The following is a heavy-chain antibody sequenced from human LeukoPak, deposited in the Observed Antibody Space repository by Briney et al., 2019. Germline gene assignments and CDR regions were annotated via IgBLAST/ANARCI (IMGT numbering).Heavy chain of an antibody. CDR2: ISSSGSTI. V-gene: IGHV3-11*01. CDR3: ARAGLRFLEWDLGY. D-gene: IGHD3-3*01. Sequence: GGSLRLSCAASGFTFSDYYMSWIRQAPGKGLGWVSYISSSGSTIYYADSVKGRFTISRDNAKNSLYLQMNSLRAEDTAVYYCARAGLRFLEWDLGYWGQGTLVTVSS. CDR1: GFTFSDYY. J-gene: IGHJ4*02.